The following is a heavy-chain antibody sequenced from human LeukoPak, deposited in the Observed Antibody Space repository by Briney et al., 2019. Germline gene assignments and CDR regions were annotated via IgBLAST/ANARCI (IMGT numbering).Heavy chain of an antibody. V-gene: IGHV4-39*07. J-gene: IGHJ1*01. CDR1: GGSISSSSYY. CDR3: ASGGRRITMIVVVMRVEYFQH. CDR2: IYYSGST. D-gene: IGHD3-22*01. Sequence: SETLSLTCTVSGGSISSSSYYWGWIRQPPGKGLEWIGSIYYSGSTYYNPSLKSRVTISVDTSKNQFSLKLSSVTAADTAVYYCASGGRRITMIVVVMRVEYFQHWGQGTLVTVSS.